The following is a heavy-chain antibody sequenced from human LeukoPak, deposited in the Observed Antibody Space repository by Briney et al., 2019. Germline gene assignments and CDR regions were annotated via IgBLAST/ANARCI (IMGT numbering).Heavy chain of an antibody. CDR1: GYTFTSYG. D-gene: IGHD2-2*01. Sequence: ASVKVSCKASGYTFTSYGISWVRQAPGQGLEWMGGFSAYNGNTNYAQKLQGRVTMTTDTSTSTAYLELRSLRSDDTAVYYCARDCSSTSCHGNWFDPWGQGTLVTVSS. V-gene: IGHV1-18*01. CDR2: FSAYNGNT. CDR3: ARDCSSTSCHGNWFDP. J-gene: IGHJ5*02.